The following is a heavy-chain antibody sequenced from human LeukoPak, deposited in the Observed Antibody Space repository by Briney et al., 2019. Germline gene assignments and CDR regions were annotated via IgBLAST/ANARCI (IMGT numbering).Heavy chain of an antibody. CDR2: ISSSGSTI. CDR3: ARYNSGSYQPYYFDY. V-gene: IGHV3-48*03. Sequence: GGSLRLSCAASGFTFSSYEMNWVRQAPGKGLEWVSYISSSGSTIYYADSVRGRFTISRDNAKNSLYLQMNSLRAEDTAVYYCARYNSGSYQPYYFDYWGQGTLVTVSS. D-gene: IGHD1-26*01. J-gene: IGHJ4*02. CDR1: GFTFSSYE.